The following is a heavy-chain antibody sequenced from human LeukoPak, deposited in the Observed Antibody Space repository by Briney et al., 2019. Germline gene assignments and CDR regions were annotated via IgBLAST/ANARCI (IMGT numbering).Heavy chain of an antibody. D-gene: IGHD3-22*01. CDR1: GFTFSNFA. CDR2: ISYDGSNK. V-gene: IGHV3-30-3*01. J-gene: IGHJ4*02. Sequence: GGSLRLSCAASGFTFSNFAMLWVRQAPGKGLEWVAVISYDGSNKYYADSVKGRFTISRDNSKNTLYLQMSSLRVEDTAVYYCARDAPTPITMIVPDYWGQGTLVTVSS. CDR3: ARDAPTPITMIVPDY.